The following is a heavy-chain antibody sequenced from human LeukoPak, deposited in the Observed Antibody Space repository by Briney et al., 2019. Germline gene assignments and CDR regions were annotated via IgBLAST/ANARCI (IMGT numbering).Heavy chain of an antibody. J-gene: IGHJ5*02. D-gene: IGHD6-13*01. Sequence: PSETLSLTCAVYGGSFSGYYWSWIRQPPGEGLEWIGEINHSGSTNYNPSLKSRVTISVDTSKNQFSLKLSSVTAADTAVYYCARALYLYSSSWYGYNWFDPWGQGTLVTVSS. V-gene: IGHV4-34*01. CDR2: INHSGST. CDR1: GGSFSGYY. CDR3: ARALYLYSSSWYGYNWFDP.